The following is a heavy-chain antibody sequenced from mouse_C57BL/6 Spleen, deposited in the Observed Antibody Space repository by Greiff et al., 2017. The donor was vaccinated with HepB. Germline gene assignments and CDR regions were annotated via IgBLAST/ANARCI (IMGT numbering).Heavy chain of an antibody. CDR3: ARHEERPYGYDGGLDY. CDR2: FYPGSGSI. D-gene: IGHD2-2*01. V-gene: IGHV1-62-2*01. CDR1: GYTFTEYT. J-gene: IGHJ2*01. Sequence: VQLQQSGAELVKPGASVKLSCKASGYTFTEYTIHWVKQRSGQGLEWIGWFYPGSGSIKYNEKFKDKATLTADKSSSTVYMELSRLTSEDSAVYFCARHEERPYGYDGGLDYWGQGTTLTVSS.